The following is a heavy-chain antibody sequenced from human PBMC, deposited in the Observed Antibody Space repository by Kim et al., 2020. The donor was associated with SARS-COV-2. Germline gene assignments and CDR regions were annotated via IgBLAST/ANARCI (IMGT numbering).Heavy chain of an antibody. CDR1: GFTFSSYG. V-gene: IGHV3-30*18. D-gene: IGHD6-13*01. CDR2: ISYDGSNK. CDR3: AKDTSSSWSYNWFDP. J-gene: IGHJ5*02. Sequence: GGSLRLSCAASGFTFSSYGMHWVRQAPGKGLEWVAVISYDGSNKYYADSVKGRFTISRDNSKNTLYLQMNSLRAEDTAVYYCAKDTSSSWSYNWFDPWG.